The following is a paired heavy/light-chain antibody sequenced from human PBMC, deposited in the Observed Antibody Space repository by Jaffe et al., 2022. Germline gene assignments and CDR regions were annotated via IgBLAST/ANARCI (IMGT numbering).Light chain of an antibody. Sequence: EIVMTQSPATLSVSPGERATLSCRASQSVSSNLAWYQQKPGQAPRLLIYGASTRATGIPARFSGSGSGTEFTLTISSLQSEDFAVYYCQQYNNWPLTFGQGTKVDIK. CDR3: QQYNNWPLT. J-gene: IGKJ1*01. V-gene: IGKV3-15*01. CDR2: GAS. CDR1: QSVSSN.
Heavy chain of an antibody. Sequence: EVQLLESGGGLVQPGGSLRLSCAASGFTFSSYAMSWVRQAPGKGLEWVSAISGSGGSAYYADSMKGHFTISRDNSKNTLYLQMNSLRAEDTAVYYCAKAHYDFWRGYHNWFDPWGQGTLVTVSS. V-gene: IGHV3-23*01. D-gene: IGHD3-3*01. CDR3: AKAHYDFWRGYHNWFDP. J-gene: IGHJ5*02. CDR1: GFTFSSYA. CDR2: ISGSGGSA.